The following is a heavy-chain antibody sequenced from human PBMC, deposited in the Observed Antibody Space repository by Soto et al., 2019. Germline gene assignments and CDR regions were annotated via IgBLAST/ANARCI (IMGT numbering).Heavy chain of an antibody. J-gene: IGHJ4*02. D-gene: IGHD3-10*01. Sequence: PGGSLRLSCAASGFTVSSNYMSWVRQAPGKGLEWVSVIYSGGSTYYADSVKGRFTISRDNSKNTLYLQMNSLRAEDTAVYYCARRAEYYGSGNPSRFDYWGQGTLVTVSS. CDR1: GFTVSSNY. CDR3: ARRAEYYGSGNPSRFDY. V-gene: IGHV3-66*04. CDR2: IYSGGST.